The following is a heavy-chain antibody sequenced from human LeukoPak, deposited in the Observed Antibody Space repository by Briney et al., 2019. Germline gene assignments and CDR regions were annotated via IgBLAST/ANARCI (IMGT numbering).Heavy chain of an antibody. V-gene: IGHV3-23*01. CDR2: ISGSGGST. D-gene: IGHD3-22*01. J-gene: IGHJ5*02. Sequence: QPGGSLRLSCAASGFTFSSYAMSWVRQPPGKGLEWVSAISGSGGSTYYADSVKGRFTISRDNSKNTLYLQMNNLRAEDTAVYYCAKMLYDSSGYYHEWFDPWGQGTLVTVSS. CDR3: AKMLYDSSGYYHEWFDP. CDR1: GFTFSSYA.